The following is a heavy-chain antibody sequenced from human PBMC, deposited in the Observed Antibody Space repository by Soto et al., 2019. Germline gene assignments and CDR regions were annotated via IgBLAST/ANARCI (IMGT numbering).Heavy chain of an antibody. V-gene: IGHV4-34*01. Sequence: SETLSLTCAVYGGSFSGYYWSWIRQPPGKGLEWIGEINHSGSTNYNPSLKSRVTISVDTSKNQFSLKLSSVTAADTAVYYCARIADQLWVPCVLGWFDPWGQRTLVTV. CDR1: GGSFSGYY. J-gene: IGHJ5*02. CDR2: INHSGST. D-gene: IGHD5-18*01. CDR3: ARIADQLWVPCVLGWFDP.